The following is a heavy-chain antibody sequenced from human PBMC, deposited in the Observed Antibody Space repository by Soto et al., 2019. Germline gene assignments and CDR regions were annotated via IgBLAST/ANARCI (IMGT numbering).Heavy chain of an antibody. CDR3: ARVPDCTNGVCYTWDY. CDR2: IYYSGST. Sequence: PSETLSLTCTVSGGSISSGDYYWSWIRQPPGKGLEWIGYIYYSGSTYYNPSLKSRVTISVDTSKNQFSLKLSSVTAADTAVYYCARVPDCTNGVCYTWDYWGQGTLVTVSS. V-gene: IGHV4-30-4*01. CDR1: GGSISSGDYY. D-gene: IGHD2-8*01. J-gene: IGHJ4*02.